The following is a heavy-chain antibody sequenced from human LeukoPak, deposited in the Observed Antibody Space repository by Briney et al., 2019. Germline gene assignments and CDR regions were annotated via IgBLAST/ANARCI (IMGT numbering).Heavy chain of an antibody. Sequence: ASVKVSCKASGCTFTSYYMHWVRQAPGQGHEWMGIINPSGGSTSYAQKFQGRVTMTRDMSTSTVYMELSSLRSEDTAVYYCAALGRDGYNYYYMDVWGKGTTVTVSS. D-gene: IGHD5-24*01. CDR1: GCTFTSYY. J-gene: IGHJ6*03. CDR3: AALGRDGYNYYYMDV. V-gene: IGHV1-46*01. CDR2: INPSGGST.